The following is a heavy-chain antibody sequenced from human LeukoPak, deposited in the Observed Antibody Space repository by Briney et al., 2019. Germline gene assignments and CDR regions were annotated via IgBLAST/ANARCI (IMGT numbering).Heavy chain of an antibody. J-gene: IGHJ4*02. V-gene: IGHV1-18*01. CDR1: GYTFTSYH. CDR3: ARYKHHNFFDY. Sequence: ASVKLSCKTSGYTFTSYHFTWVRQAPGQGPEWLGWISTYSADVIYAPAFRDRLTLTTDTRTRTAFMELTGLTSADTAVYYCARYKHHNFFDYWGQGTLVTVSS. D-gene: IGHD1-1*01. CDR2: ISTYSADV.